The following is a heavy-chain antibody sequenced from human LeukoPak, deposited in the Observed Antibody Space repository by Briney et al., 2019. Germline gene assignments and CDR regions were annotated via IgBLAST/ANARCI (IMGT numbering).Heavy chain of an antibody. CDR1: GFTFSSYG. Sequence: GGSLRLSCAASGFTFSSYGMHWVRQAPGKGLEWVAVIWYDGSNKYYADSVKGRFTISRDNSKNTLYLQMNSLRAEDTAVYYCTAQDGYNPNFDYWGQGTLVTVSS. CDR2: IWYDGSNK. D-gene: IGHD5-24*01. J-gene: IGHJ4*02. V-gene: IGHV3-33*01. CDR3: TAQDGYNPNFDY.